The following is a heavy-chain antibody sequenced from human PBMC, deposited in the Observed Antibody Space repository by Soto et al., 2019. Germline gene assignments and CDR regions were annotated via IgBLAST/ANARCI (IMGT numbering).Heavy chain of an antibody. CDR1: GFTFSSYA. D-gene: IGHD3-16*02. V-gene: IGHV3-30*18. J-gene: IGHJ4*02. CDR2: LSYDGSDK. Sequence: QVQLVESGGGVVQPGRSLRLSCAASGFTFSSYAMHWVRQAPGKGLEWVAVLSYDGSDKYYADSVKGRFTISRDNSKNTLNLQMNSLRADDTAVYYCAKALGELSPESYDYWCQGTLITVSS. CDR3: AKALGELSPESYDY.